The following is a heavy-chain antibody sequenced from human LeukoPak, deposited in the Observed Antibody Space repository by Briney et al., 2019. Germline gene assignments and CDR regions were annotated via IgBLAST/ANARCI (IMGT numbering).Heavy chain of an antibody. CDR3: ARDWPSEWEQLPDYDAVDI. CDR1: GFTFSSYA. D-gene: IGHD1-26*01. J-gene: IGHJ3*02. V-gene: IGHV3-23*01. CDR2: ISGRGGST. Sequence: GGSLRLSCAASGFTFSSYAMTWVRQPPGKGLEWVPTISGRGGSTYYADSVKGRFTISRDNSKNTVYLQMNSLRDEDAAVYYCARDWPSEWEQLPDYDAVDIWGQGTMVTVSS.